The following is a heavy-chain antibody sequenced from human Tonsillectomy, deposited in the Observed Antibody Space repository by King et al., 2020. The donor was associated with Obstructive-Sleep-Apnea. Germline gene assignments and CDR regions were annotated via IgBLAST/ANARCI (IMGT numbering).Heavy chain of an antibody. V-gene: IGHV4-59*08. Sequence: QLQESGPGLVKPSATLSLTCTVSGGSISTYYWSWIRQPPGKGLEWIGYIYYIGSTNYNPSLKSRVTISVDTSKNQFSLNLTSVTAADTAVYYCTRGGYYYFDYWGQGTLATVSS. CDR3: TRGGYYYFDY. D-gene: IGHD3-22*01. CDR1: GGSISTYY. J-gene: IGHJ4*02. CDR2: IYYIGST.